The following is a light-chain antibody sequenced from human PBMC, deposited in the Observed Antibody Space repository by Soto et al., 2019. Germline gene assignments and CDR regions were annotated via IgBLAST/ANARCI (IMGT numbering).Light chain of an antibody. J-gene: IGLJ1*01. Sequence: QSVLTQPPLVSGAPGQRVTISCTGSSSNFGAGYEVHWYKQVPGAAPTLVIFNNLNRPSGVPERFSGSKSGTSASLVISGLQAEDEADYYCQSFDSSLRVYVFGSGTKVTVL. CDR1: SSNFGAGYE. V-gene: IGLV1-40*01. CDR3: QSFDSSLRVYV. CDR2: NNL.